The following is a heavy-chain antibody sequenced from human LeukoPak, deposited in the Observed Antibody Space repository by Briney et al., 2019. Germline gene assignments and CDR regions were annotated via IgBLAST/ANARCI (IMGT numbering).Heavy chain of an antibody. J-gene: IGHJ5*02. V-gene: IGHV4-39*01. Sequence: SETLSLTCTVSGGSVSSTSYYWGCIRPPPGKGLEWIANIYYRGTTYYNPSLKNRVTISVDTSKNQFSLKLSSVTAADTAVYYCARLGGSGSYYIGWFDPWGQGTLVTVSS. CDR2: IYYRGTT. D-gene: IGHD3-10*01. CDR3: ARLGGSGSYYIGWFDP. CDR1: GGSVSSTSYY.